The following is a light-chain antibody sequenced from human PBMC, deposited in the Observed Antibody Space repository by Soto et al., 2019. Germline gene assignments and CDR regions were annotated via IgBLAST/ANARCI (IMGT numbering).Light chain of an antibody. CDR1: SSDVGTYNS. CDR3: SSYTSSSTYV. V-gene: IGLV2-14*01. J-gene: IGLJ1*01. Sequence: QSALTQPASVSGSPGQSITISCTGTSSDVGTYNSVSWYQQHPGKAPEIMIYEVTHRPSGVSERFSGSKSGNTASLTISGLQTGDEADYYCSSYTSSSTYVFGTGTKLTVL. CDR2: EVT.